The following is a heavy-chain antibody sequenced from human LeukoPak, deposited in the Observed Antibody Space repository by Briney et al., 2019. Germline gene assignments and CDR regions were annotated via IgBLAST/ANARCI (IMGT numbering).Heavy chain of an antibody. V-gene: IGHV3-21*01. CDR2: ISSSSSYI. CDR3: ARDGGDWQLVDLGYFDY. D-gene: IGHD6-6*01. CDR1: GFTFSSYS. Sequence: KSGGSLRLSCAASGFTFSSYSMNWVRQAPGKGLEWVSFISSSSSYIYYADSVKGRFTISRDNAKNSLYLQMNSLRAEDTAVYYCARDGGDWQLVDLGYFDYWGQGTLVTVSS. J-gene: IGHJ4*02.